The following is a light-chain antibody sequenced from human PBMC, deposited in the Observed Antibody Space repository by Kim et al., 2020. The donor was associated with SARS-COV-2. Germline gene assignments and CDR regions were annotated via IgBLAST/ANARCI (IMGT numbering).Light chain of an antibody. V-gene: IGLV2-23*01. Sequence: GQSITISCTGTSSDVGSYNLVSWYQQHPGKAPKVMIYEGSKRPSGVSNRFSGSESGNTASLTISGLQAEDEADYYCCSYAGSNTWVFGGGTKLTVL. CDR2: EGS. CDR1: SSDVGSYNL. CDR3: CSYAGSNTWV. J-gene: IGLJ3*02.